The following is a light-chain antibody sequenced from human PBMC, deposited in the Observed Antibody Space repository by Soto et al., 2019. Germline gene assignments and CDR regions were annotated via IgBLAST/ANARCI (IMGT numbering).Light chain of an antibody. Sequence: QSVLTQPPSASGTPGQRVFISCSGSSSNIGGTNYAYWYQQLPGAAPKLLMHSNNLRPSGVPERISGSKSGTSASLAISGLRSEDEAVYYCATWDASLPGEVFGGGTQLTVL. CDR2: SNN. CDR1: SSNIGGTNY. J-gene: IGLJ2*01. V-gene: IGLV1-47*02. CDR3: ATWDASLPGEV.